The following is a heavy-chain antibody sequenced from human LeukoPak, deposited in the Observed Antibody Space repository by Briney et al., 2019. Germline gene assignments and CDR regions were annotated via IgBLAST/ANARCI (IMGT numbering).Heavy chain of an antibody. Sequence: GASVKVSCKASGGTFSSYTISWVRQPPGQGLEWVGRIIPILGIENYAQKFQGRVTITADKSTSTAYMELSSLRSEDTAVYYCARDSYGDSTYWGQGTLVTVSS. CDR3: ARDSYGDSTY. D-gene: IGHD4-17*01. CDR1: GGTFSSYT. J-gene: IGHJ4*02. CDR2: IIPILGIE. V-gene: IGHV1-69*04.